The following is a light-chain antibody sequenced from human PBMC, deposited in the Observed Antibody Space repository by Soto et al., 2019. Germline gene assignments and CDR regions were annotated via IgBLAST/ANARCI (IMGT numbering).Light chain of an antibody. CDR1: SSDVGGYNY. CDR2: EVT. CDR3: SSYAGSNILV. V-gene: IGLV2-8*01. Sequence: QSALTQPPSASGSPGQSVTISCTGTSSDVGGYNYVSWYQQHPGKVPKLMIYEVTKRPSGVPDRFSGSKSGNTASLTVSGLQAEDEADYYCSSYAGSNILVFGAGTKVTVL. J-gene: IGLJ3*02.